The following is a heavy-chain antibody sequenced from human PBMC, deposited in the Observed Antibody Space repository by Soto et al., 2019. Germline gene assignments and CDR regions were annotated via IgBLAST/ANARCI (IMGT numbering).Heavy chain of an antibody. CDR2: LSYDGSNK. CDR3: AKSLRYYDSSGYYQYYFDY. J-gene: IGHJ4*02. V-gene: IGHV3-30*18. Sequence: GGSLRLSCAASGFTFRSYGIHWVRQAPGQWLEWVAVLSYDGSNKYYAASVKGRFTISRDNSKNTLYLQMNSLRAEDTAVYYCAKSLRYYDSSGYYQYYFDYWGQGTLVAVSS. CDR1: GFTFRSYG. D-gene: IGHD3-22*01.